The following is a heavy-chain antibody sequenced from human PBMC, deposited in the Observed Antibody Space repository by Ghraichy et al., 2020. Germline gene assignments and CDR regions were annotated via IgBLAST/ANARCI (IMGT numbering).Heavy chain of an antibody. Sequence: LSLTCAASGFTFSSYSMNWVRQAPGKGLEWVSSISSSSSYIYYADSVKGRFTISRDNAKNSLYLQMNSLRAEDTAVYYCARGGSTSPMDVWGQGTTVTVSS. CDR1: GFTFSSYS. J-gene: IGHJ6*02. D-gene: IGHD2-2*01. CDR3: ARGGSTSPMDV. CDR2: ISSSSSYI. V-gene: IGHV3-21*01.